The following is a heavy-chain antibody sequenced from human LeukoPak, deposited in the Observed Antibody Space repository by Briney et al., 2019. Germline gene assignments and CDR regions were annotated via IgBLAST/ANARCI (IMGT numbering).Heavy chain of an antibody. D-gene: IGHD3-22*01. CDR2: IIPIFGTA. V-gene: IGHV1-69*05. Sequence: SVKVSCKASGGTFSSYAISWMRQAPGQGLEWMGGIIPIFGTANYAQKFQGRVTITTDESTSTAYMELSSLRSEDTAVYYCARSQAKYAVVLDYWGQGTLVTVSS. J-gene: IGHJ4*02. CDR1: GGTFSSYA. CDR3: ARSQAKYAVVLDY.